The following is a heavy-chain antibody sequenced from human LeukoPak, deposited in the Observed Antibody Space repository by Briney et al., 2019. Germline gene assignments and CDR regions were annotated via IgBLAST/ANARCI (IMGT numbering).Heavy chain of an antibody. Sequence: ASVKVSCKASGYTFTSYGISWVRQAPGQGLEWMGWISAYNGNTNYAQKLQGRVTMTTDTSTSTAYMELRSLRSDDTAVYYCARAPILIFSGWYGFDYWGQGTLVTVSS. V-gene: IGHV1-18*01. CDR2: ISAYNGNT. D-gene: IGHD6-19*01. J-gene: IGHJ4*02. CDR1: GYTFTSYG. CDR3: ARAPILIFSGWYGFDY.